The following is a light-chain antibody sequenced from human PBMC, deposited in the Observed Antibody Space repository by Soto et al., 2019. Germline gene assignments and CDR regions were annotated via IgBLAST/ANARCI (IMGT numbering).Light chain of an antibody. J-gene: IGKJ1*01. Sequence: EVVVKQSPATLSVSPGERAALSCRASESVSSNLAWYQQKYGQTPRLLIYAASTRATGIPARFSGSGSGTDFNLTITSLQSEDSAVYYCQQYYHWPWTFGQGTKVDIK. V-gene: IGKV3D-15*01. CDR2: AAS. CDR3: QQYYHWPWT. CDR1: ESVSSN.